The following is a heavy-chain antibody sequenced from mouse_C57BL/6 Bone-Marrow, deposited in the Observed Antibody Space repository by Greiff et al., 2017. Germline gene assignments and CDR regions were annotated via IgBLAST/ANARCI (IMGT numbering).Heavy chain of an antibody. CDR3: ARANYGNYDAMDY. D-gene: IGHD2-1*01. CDR2: IDPSDSYT. Sequence: QVQLQQPGAELVMPGASVKLSCKASGYTFTSYWMHWVKQRPGQGLEWIGEIDPSDSYTNYNQKFKGKSTLTVDKSSSTAYMQLSSLTSEDSAVYYCARANYGNYDAMDYGGQGTSVTVSS. CDR1: GYTFTSYW. J-gene: IGHJ4*01. V-gene: IGHV1-69*01.